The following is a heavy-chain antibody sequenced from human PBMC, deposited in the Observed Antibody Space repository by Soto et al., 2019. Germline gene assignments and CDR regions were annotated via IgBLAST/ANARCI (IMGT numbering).Heavy chain of an antibody. Sequence: SETLSLTCTVSGGSISSGGYYWSWIRQHPGKGLVWIGYIYYSGSTYYNPSLKSRVTISVDTSKNQFSLKLSSVTAADTAVYYCARAEYYYDSSGYHYPRFDYWGQGTLVTVSS. CDR1: GGSISSGGYY. CDR3: ARAEYYYDSSGYHYPRFDY. D-gene: IGHD3-22*01. CDR2: IYYSGST. V-gene: IGHV4-31*03. J-gene: IGHJ4*02.